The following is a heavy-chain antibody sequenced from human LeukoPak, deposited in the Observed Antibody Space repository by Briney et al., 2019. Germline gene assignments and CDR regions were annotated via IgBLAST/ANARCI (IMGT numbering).Heavy chain of an antibody. V-gene: IGHV1-2*04. CDR1: GYTFTGYY. Sequence: ASVKVSCKASGYTFTGYYMHWVRQAPGQGLEWMGWINPNSGGTNYAQKFQGWVTMTRDTSISTAYMELSRLRSDDTAVYYCARDEGAYYGSGSYYTSYYWGQGTLVTVSS. CDR2: INPNSGGT. CDR3: ARDEGAYYGSGSYYTSYY. J-gene: IGHJ4*02. D-gene: IGHD3-10*01.